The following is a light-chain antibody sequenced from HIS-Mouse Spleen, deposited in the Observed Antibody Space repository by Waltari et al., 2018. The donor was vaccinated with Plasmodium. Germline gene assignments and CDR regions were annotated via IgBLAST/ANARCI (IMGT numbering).Light chain of an antibody. CDR3: QQYNNWSFT. CDR1: QSVSSN. Sequence: EIVMTQSPATLSVSPGERATLSCRASQSVSSNLAWYQQKPRQAPRLLIYGASTRANGIPARFSGSGSGTEFTLTISSLQSEDFAVYYCQQYNNWSFTFGPGTKVDIK. J-gene: IGKJ3*01. V-gene: IGKV3-15*01. CDR2: GAS.